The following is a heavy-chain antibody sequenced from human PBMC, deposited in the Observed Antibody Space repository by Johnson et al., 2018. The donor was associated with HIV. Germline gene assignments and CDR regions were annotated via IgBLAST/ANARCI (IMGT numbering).Heavy chain of an antibody. D-gene: IGHD1-26*01. Sequence: VQLVESGGGLVKPGGSLRLSCAASGFTFSNAWMSWFRQAPGKGLVWVGRIKSKTDGGTTDYVAPVKGSFTISRDDSKNTLYLQMNSLKTEDTAVYYSTTAIVGALINAFDIWGQGRMVTVSS. CDR1: GFTFSNAW. CDR3: TTAIVGALINAFDI. CDR2: IKSKTDGGTT. V-gene: IGHV3-15*01. J-gene: IGHJ3*02.